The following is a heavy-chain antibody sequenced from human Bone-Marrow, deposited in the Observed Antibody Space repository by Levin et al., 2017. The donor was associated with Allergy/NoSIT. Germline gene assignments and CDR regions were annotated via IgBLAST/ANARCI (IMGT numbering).Heavy chain of an antibody. CDR2: ISYDGSDK. V-gene: IGHV3-30*04. D-gene: IGHD2-15*01. CDR3: VRDREGYCRGGRCYDYRLDY. CDR1: GFTFTTYA. J-gene: IGHJ4*02. Sequence: GESLKISCAASGFTFTTYAMHWVRQAPGKGLEWVAIISYDGSDKYYADSVKGRFTISRDKSNNTLNLQMNSLRAEDTAVYYCVRDREGYCRGGRCYDYRLDYWGQGTLVTVSS.